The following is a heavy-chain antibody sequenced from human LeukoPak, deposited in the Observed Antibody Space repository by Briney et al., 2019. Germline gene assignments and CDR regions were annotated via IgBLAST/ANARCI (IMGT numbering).Heavy chain of an antibody. Sequence: PGGSLRLSCAASGFTFSSYSMNWVRQAPGKGLEWVSSISSSSSYIYYADSVKGRFTISRDNAKNSLYLQMNSLRAEDTAVYYCARISSSWYHYYYYMGVWGKGTTVTVSS. CDR3: ARISSSWYHYYYYMGV. D-gene: IGHD6-13*01. V-gene: IGHV3-21*01. J-gene: IGHJ6*03. CDR1: GFTFSSYS. CDR2: ISSSSSYI.